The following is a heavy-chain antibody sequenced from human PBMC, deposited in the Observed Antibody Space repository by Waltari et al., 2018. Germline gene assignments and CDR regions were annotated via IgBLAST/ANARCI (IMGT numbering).Heavy chain of an antibody. Sequence: EVQLVESGGGLVQPGGSLRLSCAASGFSVSGVYMTWVRQAPGKVLQWVSIIYSGGSTYYADSVKGRFTISRDNSKNTVFLQMNSLRVDDTAVYYCARPVGNETWGQGTLVTVSS. CDR3: ARPVGNET. D-gene: IGHD1-26*01. CDR2: IYSGGST. CDR1: GFSVSGVY. J-gene: IGHJ5*02. V-gene: IGHV3-53*01.